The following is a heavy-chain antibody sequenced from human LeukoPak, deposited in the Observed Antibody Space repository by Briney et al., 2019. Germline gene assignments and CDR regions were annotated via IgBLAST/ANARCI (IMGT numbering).Heavy chain of an antibody. CDR1: GGSISSDDYY. CDR2: IYYTGDT. V-gene: IGHV4-30-4*08. J-gene: IGHJ4*02. Sequence: SETLSLTCTVSGGSISSDDYYWSWTRQAPGKGLEYIGYIYYTGDTHYNPSLKSRVTISVDTSKNQFSLKLSSVTAADTAVYYCAGTVAAAGPNRHDYWGQGTLVTVSS. CDR3: AGTVAAAGPNRHDY. D-gene: IGHD6-13*01.